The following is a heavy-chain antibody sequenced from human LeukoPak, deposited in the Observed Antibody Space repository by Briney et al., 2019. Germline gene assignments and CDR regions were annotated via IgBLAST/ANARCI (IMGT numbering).Heavy chain of an antibody. Sequence: ASVKVSCKASGYTFTGYYMHWVRQAPGQGLEWMGRINPNNGGTNYAQKFQGRVTTTRDTSITTAYMELSSLRSDDTAVYYCARDGDFWSGYYCDYWGQGTQVTVSS. D-gene: IGHD3-3*01. CDR2: INPNNGGT. V-gene: IGHV1-2*06. CDR1: GYTFTGYY. CDR3: ARDGDFWSGYYCDY. J-gene: IGHJ4*02.